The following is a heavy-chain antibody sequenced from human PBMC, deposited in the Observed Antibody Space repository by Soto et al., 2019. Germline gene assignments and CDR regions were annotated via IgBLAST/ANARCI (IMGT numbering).Heavy chain of an antibody. V-gene: IGHV3-23*01. CDR2: ISSSGAST. CDR1: GFTFSTNA. J-gene: IGHJ4*02. Sequence: GGSLRLSCAASGFTFSTNAVSWVRQAPGKGLEWVSGISSSGASTYYADSVKGRFTISRDNSKNTLFLQMNSLRAEDTAVYYCAKELTNSYGYPYFDYWGQGALVTVSS. D-gene: IGHD5-18*01. CDR3: AKELTNSYGYPYFDY.